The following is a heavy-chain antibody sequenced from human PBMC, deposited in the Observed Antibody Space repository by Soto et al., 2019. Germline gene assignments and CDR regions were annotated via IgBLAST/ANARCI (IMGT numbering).Heavy chain of an antibody. CDR1: GDSISRSHW. Sequence: QVQLQESGPGLVRPSGALSVTCAVSGDSISRSHWWSWVRQSPGKGLEWIGEISHSGITNYNPSPTSGVTLSGDKSKNQISLKLTSVTAADTAVYYCARVRYDRSGFDHWGQGTLVSVSS. CDR2: ISHSGIT. J-gene: IGHJ4*02. CDR3: ARVRYDRSGFDH. V-gene: IGHV4-4*02. D-gene: IGHD3-22*01.